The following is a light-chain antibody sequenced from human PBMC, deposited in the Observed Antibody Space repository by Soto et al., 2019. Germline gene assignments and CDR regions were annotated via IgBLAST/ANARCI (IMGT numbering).Light chain of an antibody. CDR1: SSDVGGYNY. Sequence: QFALTQPPSASGSPGQSVTISCTGTSSDVGGYNYVSWYQQHPGKAPKLMIYEVSKRPSGVPDRFSGSKSGNTASLTVSGLQAEDEADYYCSSYAGSNNFGYVFGTGTKVTVL. J-gene: IGLJ1*01. V-gene: IGLV2-8*01. CDR3: SSYAGSNNFGYV. CDR2: EVS.